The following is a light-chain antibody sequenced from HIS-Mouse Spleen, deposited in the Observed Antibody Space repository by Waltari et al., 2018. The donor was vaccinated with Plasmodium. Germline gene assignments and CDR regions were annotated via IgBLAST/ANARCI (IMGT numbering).Light chain of an antibody. J-gene: IGKJ1*01. CDR1: QRVSSY. Sequence: EIVLTPSPATLSLSPGERATRSCRASQRVSSYLAWYQQKPGQAPRLLIYDASNTATGIPARFSGSGSGTDFTLTSSSLEPEDFAVYYCQQRSNWPPTFGQGTKVEIK. V-gene: IGKV3-11*01. CDR2: DAS. CDR3: QQRSNWPPT.